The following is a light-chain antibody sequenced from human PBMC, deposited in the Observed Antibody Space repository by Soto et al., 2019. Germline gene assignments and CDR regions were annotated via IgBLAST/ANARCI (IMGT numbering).Light chain of an antibody. Sequence: EIVMTQSPATLSVSPGERATLSCRASQSVRNNLAWYQQKPGRAPRLLIYGASTRATGISARFSGSGSGTEFTLTISSLQSEDFAVYYCQQYYEWPPITFGQGTRLEIK. CDR2: GAS. CDR3: QQYYEWPPIT. J-gene: IGKJ5*01. V-gene: IGKV3-15*01. CDR1: QSVRNN.